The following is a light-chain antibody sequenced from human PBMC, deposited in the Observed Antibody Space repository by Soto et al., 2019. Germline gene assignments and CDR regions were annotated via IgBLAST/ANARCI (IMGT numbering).Light chain of an antibody. CDR3: QQYNSYSWT. CDR2: RAS. CDR1: QSIDMW. Sequence: DIQMTQSPSTLSASVGDRVTITCRASQSIDMWLAWYQQKPGKAPNLLIYRASTLESGVPSRFSGSGYGTEFTLTISSLQPDDFATYYCQQYNSYSWTFGQGTKVDIK. V-gene: IGKV1-5*03. J-gene: IGKJ1*01.